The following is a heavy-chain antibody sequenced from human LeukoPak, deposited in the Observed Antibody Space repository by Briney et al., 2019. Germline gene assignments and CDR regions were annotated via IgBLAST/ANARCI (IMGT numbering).Heavy chain of an antibody. Sequence: GGSLRLSCAASGFTFSDFYMSWIRQAPGKGLEWVSYISSSADITYYADSVKGRFTISRDNAKNSLYLQMNSLRAEDTAVYYCASSYCSSTSCYWYYGMDVWGQGTTVTVSS. V-gene: IGHV3-11*04. CDR2: ISSSADIT. J-gene: IGHJ6*02. CDR1: GFTFSDFY. CDR3: ASSYCSSTSCYWYYGMDV. D-gene: IGHD2-2*01.